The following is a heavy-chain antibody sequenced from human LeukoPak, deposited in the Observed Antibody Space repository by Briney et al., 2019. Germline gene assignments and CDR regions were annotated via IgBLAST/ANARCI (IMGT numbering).Heavy chain of an antibody. J-gene: IGHJ3*02. V-gene: IGHV3-21*01. CDR2: ISSSSSYI. Sequence: GGSLRLSCAASGFTFSSYSMNWVRQAPGKGLEWVSSISSSSSYIYYADSVKGLFTISRDNAKNSLYLQMNSLRAEDTAVYYCARDFGSYDPVFDIWGQGTMVTVSS. D-gene: IGHD5-12*01. CDR1: GFTFSSYS. CDR3: ARDFGSYDPVFDI.